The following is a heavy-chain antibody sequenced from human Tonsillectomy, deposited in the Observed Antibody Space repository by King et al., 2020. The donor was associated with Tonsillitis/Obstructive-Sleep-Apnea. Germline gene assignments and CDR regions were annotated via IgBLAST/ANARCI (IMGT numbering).Heavy chain of an antibody. CDR1: GCTFTSYG. D-gene: IGHD3-3*01. CDR2: ISAYNGNT. Sequence: QLVQSGAEVKKPGASVKVSCKASGCTFTSYGISWVRQAPGQGLEWMGWISAYNGNTNYAQKLQGRVTMTTDTSTSKAYMELRSLRSADTAVYYCARDEKGYDFWSGYSSWGFNRFDPWGQGTLVTVSS. CDR3: ARDEKGYDFWSGYSSWGFNRFDP. J-gene: IGHJ5*02. V-gene: IGHV1-18*01.